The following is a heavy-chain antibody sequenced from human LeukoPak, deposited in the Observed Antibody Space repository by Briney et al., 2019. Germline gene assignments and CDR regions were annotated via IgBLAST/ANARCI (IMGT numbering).Heavy chain of an antibody. J-gene: IGHJ4*02. CDR2: ISYDGSNK. V-gene: IGHV3-30*18. D-gene: IGHD3-22*01. CDR3: AKGLSYYDSSGYYPLDY. Sequence: GGSLRLSCAASGFTFSSYGMHWVRQAPGKGLEWVAVISYDGSNKYYADSVKGRFTISRDNSKNTLYLQMNSLRAEDTAVYYCAKGLSYYDSSGYYPLDYWGQGTLVTVSS. CDR1: GFTFSSYG.